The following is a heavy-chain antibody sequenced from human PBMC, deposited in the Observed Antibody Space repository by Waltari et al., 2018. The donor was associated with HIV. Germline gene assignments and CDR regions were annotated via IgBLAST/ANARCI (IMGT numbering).Heavy chain of an antibody. CDR1: GFPFSSYG. J-gene: IGHJ4*02. CDR3: AKGVGDYLAS. V-gene: IGHV3-30*18. D-gene: IGHD3-16*01. CDR2: ISYDGSNK. Sequence: QVQLVESGGGVVQPGRSLRLSCAASGFPFSSYGLTWVRQAPGKGLGWVAVISYDGSNKYYADSVKGRFTISRDNSKNTLYLQMNSLRAEDTAVYYCAKGVGDYLASWGQGTLVTVSS.